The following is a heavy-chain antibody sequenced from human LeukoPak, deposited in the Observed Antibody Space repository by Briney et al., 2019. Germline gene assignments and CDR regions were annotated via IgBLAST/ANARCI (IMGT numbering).Heavy chain of an antibody. CDR2: IYPGDSDT. D-gene: IGHD3-10*02. V-gene: IGHV5-51*01. J-gene: IGHJ4*02. CDR3: ARLVGIVCGELYPKD. Sequence: GESLKISCKGSGYSFTSYWIGWVRQMPGKGLEWMGIIYPGDSDTRYSPSFQGQVTISADKPISTAYLQWSSLKASDTAMYYCARLVGIVCGELYPKDWGQGTLVTVSS. CDR1: GYSFTSYW.